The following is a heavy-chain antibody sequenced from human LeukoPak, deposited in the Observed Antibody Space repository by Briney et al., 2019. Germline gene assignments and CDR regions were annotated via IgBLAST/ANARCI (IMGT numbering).Heavy chain of an antibody. D-gene: IGHD3-9*01. CDR1: GFTFNTFN. CDR2: ITSGGDYI. Sequence: GGSLRLSCAASGFTFNTFNMNWVRQAPGKGLEWVSSITSGGDYIYYADSVKGRFTTSRDNAKNSLSLQLNSLRVEDTAVYYCARGHYDVLAASYKWTPDYWGQGTLVTASS. V-gene: IGHV3-21*01. J-gene: IGHJ4*02. CDR3: ARGHYDVLAASYKWTPDY.